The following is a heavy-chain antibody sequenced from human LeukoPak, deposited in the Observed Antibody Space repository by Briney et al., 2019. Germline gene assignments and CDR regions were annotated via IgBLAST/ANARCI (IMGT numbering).Heavy chain of an antibody. J-gene: IGHJ4*02. CDR3: AARGSGYSSGLDY. CDR1: GGSISSYY. CDR2: IYYSGST. Sequence: SETLSLTCTVSGGSISSYYWSWIRQPPGKGLEWIGYIYYSGSTNYNPSLKSRVTISVDTSKNQFSLKLSSVTAADTAVYYCAARGSGYSSGLDYWGQGTLVTVSS. D-gene: IGHD6-19*01. V-gene: IGHV4-59*01.